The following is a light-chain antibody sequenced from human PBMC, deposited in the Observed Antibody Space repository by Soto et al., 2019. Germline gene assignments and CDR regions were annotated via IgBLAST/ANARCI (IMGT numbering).Light chain of an antibody. V-gene: IGKV3-15*01. Sequence: EIVMTQSPDSLSVSPGDGATLSCRASQTIASNLAWYQQKPGQGPRLLIHGASTRAAGVPPRFSGSGSGTDFTLTIRSLQSEDFAVYYCQQYHNWPPQYTFGQGTKLQIK. CDR1: QTIASN. CDR3: QQYHNWPPQYT. CDR2: GAS. J-gene: IGKJ2*01.